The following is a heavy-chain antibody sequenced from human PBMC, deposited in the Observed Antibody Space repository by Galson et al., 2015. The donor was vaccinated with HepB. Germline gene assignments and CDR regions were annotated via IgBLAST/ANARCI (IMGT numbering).Heavy chain of an antibody. Sequence: SLRLSCAASGFIFSDYEMKWVRQAPGKGLEWVSHISSSGTTIDYADSVRGRFTITRDNAKNSLYLQMSSLRVEDTVLYYCARGPRRYTNGIWYTDHGMGAGDQGTTVIVSS. D-gene: IGHD2-8*01. CDR2: ISSSGTTI. V-gene: IGHV3-48*03. J-gene: IGHJ6*02. CDR1: GFIFSDYE. CDR3: ARGPRRYTNGIWYTDHGMGA.